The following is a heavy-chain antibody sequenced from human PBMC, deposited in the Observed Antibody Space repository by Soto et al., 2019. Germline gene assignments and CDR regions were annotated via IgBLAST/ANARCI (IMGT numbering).Heavy chain of an antibody. CDR3: VKGEYYYDSSSYYPFDY. CDR1: GFTFTDYY. CDR2: ISSSGSTI. V-gene: IGHV3-11*04. J-gene: IGHJ4*02. D-gene: IGHD3-22*01. Sequence: GVSLRLSCAASGFTFTDYYMTCIPQAPWKRLEWVSYISSSGSTIYYADSVKGRFTISRDNSKNTQYLQMSSLRADDTVIYYCVKGEYYYDSSSYYPFDYWGQGTLVTVSS.